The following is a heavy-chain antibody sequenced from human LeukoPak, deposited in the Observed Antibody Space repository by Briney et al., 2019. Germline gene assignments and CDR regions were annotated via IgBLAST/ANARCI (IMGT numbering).Heavy chain of an antibody. D-gene: IGHD3-22*01. V-gene: IGHV4-61*02. J-gene: IGHJ3*02. CDR2: IYTSGST. CDR3: ARDRTGYYDSSGYPLDAFDI. CDR1: GGSISSGSYY. Sequence: SETLSLTCTVSGGSISSGSYYWSWIRQPAGKGLEWIGRIYTSGSTNYNPSLKSRVTISVDTSKNQFSLKLSSVTAADTAVYYCARDRTGYYDSSGYPLDAFDIWGQGTMVTVPS.